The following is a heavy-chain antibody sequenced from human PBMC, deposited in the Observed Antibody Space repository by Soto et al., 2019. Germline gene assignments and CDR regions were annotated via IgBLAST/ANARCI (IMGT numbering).Heavy chain of an antibody. CDR1: GFPFSSYA. V-gene: IGHV3-23*01. CDR2: ISGSGGLT. Sequence: EMQLLVSGGGLVQPGGSLRLSCAASGFPFSSYAMSWVRQAPGKGLEWVSGISGSGGLTYYADSVKGRFTISRDNSKNTLYLQMNSLIADDTAVYYCANSLSASPNYFFDYWGQGTLVSVSS. CDR3: ANSLSASPNYFFDY. J-gene: IGHJ4*02.